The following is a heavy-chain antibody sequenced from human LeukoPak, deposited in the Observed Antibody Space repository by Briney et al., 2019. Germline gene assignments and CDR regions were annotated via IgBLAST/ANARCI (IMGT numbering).Heavy chain of an antibody. CDR1: GGSISSYY. CDR2: IYYSGST. Sequence: SETLSLTCTVSGGSISSYYWSWIRQPPGKGLEWIGYIYYSGSTNYNPSLKSRDTISVDTSKNQFSLKLSSVTAADTAVYYCARSGAAGTYYYYMDVWGKGTTVTVSS. V-gene: IGHV4-59*01. D-gene: IGHD6-13*01. J-gene: IGHJ6*03. CDR3: ARSGAAGTYYYYMDV.